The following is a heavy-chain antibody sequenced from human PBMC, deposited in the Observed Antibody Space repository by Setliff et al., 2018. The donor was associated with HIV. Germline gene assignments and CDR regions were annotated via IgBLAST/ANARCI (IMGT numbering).Heavy chain of an antibody. D-gene: IGHD2-2*01. V-gene: IGHV4-39*07. J-gene: IGHJ3*02. Sequence: SETLSLTCTVSGGSISSSSYYWGWIRQPPGKGLEWIGSIYYSGSTNYNPSLRSRVTISVDTSKNQFSLKLSSVTAADTAVYSCATRYCSSTSCYAYDAFDIWGQGTMVTVSS. CDR2: IYYSGST. CDR3: ATRYCSSTSCYAYDAFDI. CDR1: GGSISSSSYY.